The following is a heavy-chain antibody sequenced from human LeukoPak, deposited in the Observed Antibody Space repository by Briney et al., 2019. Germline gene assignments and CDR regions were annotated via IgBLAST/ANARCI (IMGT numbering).Heavy chain of an antibody. CDR3: ARGYDSSGPFDY. D-gene: IGHD3-22*01. V-gene: IGHV3-7*01. CDR1: GFTFSSYA. J-gene: IGHJ4*02. Sequence: PGGSLRLSCAASGFTFSSYAMHWVRQAPGKGLEWVANIKQDGSEKYYVDSVKGRFTISRDNAKNSLYLQMNSLRAEDTAVYYCARGYDSSGPFDYWGQGTLVTVSS. CDR2: IKQDGSEK.